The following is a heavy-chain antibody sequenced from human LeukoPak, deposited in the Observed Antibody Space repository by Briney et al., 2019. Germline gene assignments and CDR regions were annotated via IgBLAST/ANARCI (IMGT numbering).Heavy chain of an antibody. J-gene: IGHJ4*02. D-gene: IGHD6-13*01. V-gene: IGHV3-33*01. Sequence: QPGSSLRLSCAASGFTFSSYAIHWVRQATGKGLEWVAVIWYDAINKYYADSVKGRFTISRDNSKNTVYLQMNTLRDEDTAVYYCARGQQLEGTAFDYWGQGTLVTVSS. CDR2: IWYDAINK. CDR3: ARGQQLEGTAFDY. CDR1: GFTFSSYA.